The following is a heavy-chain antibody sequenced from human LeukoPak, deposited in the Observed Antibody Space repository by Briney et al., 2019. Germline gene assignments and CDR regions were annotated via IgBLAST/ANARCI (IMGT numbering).Heavy chain of an antibody. CDR1: GSSFTNYW. V-gene: IGHV5-51*01. CDR2: IYPCDSDT. J-gene: IGHJ4*02. D-gene: IGHD3-22*01. CDR3: ARLAHDSSGYCRGDY. Sequence: GASLKISCKGSGSSFTNYWIGWGRPLPGKGLEWMGIIYPCDSDTRYSQFFQGQMTISDDKSITTAYLQWSRLEAADTGLYYCARLAHDSSGYCRGDYWGQGTLVTVSS.